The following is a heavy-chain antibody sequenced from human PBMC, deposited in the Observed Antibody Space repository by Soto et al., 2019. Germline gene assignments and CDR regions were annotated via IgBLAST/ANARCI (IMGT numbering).Heavy chain of an antibody. CDR3: ARGLAYGDYGWLDP. Sequence: QVQLVEAGGGLVKPGGSLRLSCAASEFTFSDYYMTWIRQAPGKGLEWVSYISNSGSTIYYADSVKGRFTISRANAKNSLYLQMNSLRAEDTAVYYCARGLAYGDYGWLDPWGQGTLVTVSP. J-gene: IGHJ5*02. CDR1: EFTFSDYY. V-gene: IGHV3-11*01. D-gene: IGHD4-17*01. CDR2: ISNSGSTI.